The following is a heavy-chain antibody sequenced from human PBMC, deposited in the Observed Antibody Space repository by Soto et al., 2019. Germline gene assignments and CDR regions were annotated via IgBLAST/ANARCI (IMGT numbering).Heavy chain of an antibody. D-gene: IGHD3-22*01. Sequence: SETLSLTCTVSGGSISSGGYYWSWIRQHPGKGLEWIGYIYYSGSTNYNPSLKSRVTISVDTSKNQFSLKLSSVTAADTAVYYCARWTLYDSSGYPAEYFQHWGQGTLVTVSS. CDR3: ARWTLYDSSGYPAEYFQH. J-gene: IGHJ1*01. CDR1: GGSISSGGYY. CDR2: IYYSGST. V-gene: IGHV4-31*03.